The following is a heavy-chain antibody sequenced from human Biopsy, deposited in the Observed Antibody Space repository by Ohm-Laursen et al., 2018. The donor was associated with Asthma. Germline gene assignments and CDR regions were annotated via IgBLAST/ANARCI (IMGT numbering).Heavy chain of an antibody. Sequence: VSSVKVSCKTSGYTFNSAGITWVRQAPGQGLEWMGWISVYNGNTKVAQKLQDRVTMITDTSTSTAYMELRSLRPDDTAVYFCARAVDYSHYYGIDVWGQGTTVTVS. CDR3: ARAVDYSHYYGIDV. CDR1: GYTFNSAG. V-gene: IGHV1-18*01. J-gene: IGHJ6*02. D-gene: IGHD3-10*01. CDR2: ISVYNGNT.